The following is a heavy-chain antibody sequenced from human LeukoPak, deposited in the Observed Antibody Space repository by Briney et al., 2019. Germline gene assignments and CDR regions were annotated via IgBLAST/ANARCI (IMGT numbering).Heavy chain of an antibody. CDR1: GFTFSSYG. V-gene: IGHV3-30*18. D-gene: IGHD1-26*01. CDR2: ISYDGNNK. CDR3: AKDSDVGAAGYYFDY. Sequence: GGSLRLSCAASGFTFSSYGIHWVRQAPGKGLEWGAVISYDGNNKYCADSVKGRFTISRDNSKNTLYLQLNSLRAEDTAVYYCAKDSDVGAAGYYFDYWGQGTLVTVSS. J-gene: IGHJ4*02.